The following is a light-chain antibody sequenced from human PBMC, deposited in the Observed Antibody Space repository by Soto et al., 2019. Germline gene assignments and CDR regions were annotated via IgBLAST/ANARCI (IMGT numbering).Light chain of an antibody. CDR1: QTISTY. V-gene: IGKV1-39*01. CDR2: GVS. J-gene: IGKJ4*01. Sequence: DIQMTQSPSSVSASVGDTVTISCRASQTISTYLHWYQHKPGKVPRLLISGVSTLQSGVPGRFRGSGSETAFSLTITYLQPEDFATYYCQQGYSIHALTFGGGTKVELK. CDR3: QQGYSIHALT.